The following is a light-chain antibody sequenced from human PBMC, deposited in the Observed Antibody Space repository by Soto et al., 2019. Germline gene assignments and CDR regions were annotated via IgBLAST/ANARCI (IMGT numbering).Light chain of an antibody. V-gene: IGLV1-40*01. CDR1: SSNIGAHYD. CDR2: GNS. J-gene: IGLJ1*01. CDR3: QSYDNCLSVYV. Sequence: QSALTQPPSVSGAPGQRVTISCTGSSSNIGAHYDVHWYQQLPGTAPKLLIYGNSNRPSGVPDRFSGSKSGTSASLAITGLQAEDEADFYCQSYDNCLSVYVVGTGTKVTVL.